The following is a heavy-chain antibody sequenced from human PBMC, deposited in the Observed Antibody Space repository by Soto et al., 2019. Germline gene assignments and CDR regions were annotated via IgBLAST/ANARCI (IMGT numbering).Heavy chain of an antibody. CDR1: GGSISSGGYS. D-gene: IGHD3-10*01. V-gene: IGHV4-30-2*01. Sequence: SETLSLTCAVSGGSISSGGYSWSWIRQPPGKGLEWIGYIYHSGSTYYNPSLKSRVTISVDRSKNQFSLKLSSVTAADTAVYYCARASYGSGSASYDYWGQGTLVTVSS. CDR2: IYHSGST. J-gene: IGHJ4*02. CDR3: ARASYGSGSASYDY.